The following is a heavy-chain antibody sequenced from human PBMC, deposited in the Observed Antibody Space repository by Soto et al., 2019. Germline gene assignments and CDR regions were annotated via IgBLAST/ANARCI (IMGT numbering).Heavy chain of an antibody. CDR2: ISSSSTYI. J-gene: IGHJ6*02. Sequence: EVQLVESGGGLVKPGGSLRLSCAASGFTSSSYSMDWVRQAPGKGLEWVSSISSSSTYIHYADSVKGRFTISRDNAKKALYLQVDSLSAEDTAVYYCASQTSGYYYCGMDVWGRGSTVTVSS. V-gene: IGHV3-21*01. CDR1: GFTSSSYS. CDR3: ASQTSGYYYCGMDV.